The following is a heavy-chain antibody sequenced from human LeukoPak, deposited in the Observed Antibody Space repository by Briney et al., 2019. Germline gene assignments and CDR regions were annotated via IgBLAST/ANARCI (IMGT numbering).Heavy chain of an antibody. CDR1: GFTFSNIW. D-gene: IGHD1-1*01. V-gene: IGHV3-15*01. CDR2: IRSNADGGTA. J-gene: IGHJ4*02. Sequence: GGSLRLSCAASGFTFSNIWMAWVRQAPGKGLEWVGRIRSNADGGTADYAAPVKGRFSISRDESKSKLYLQLNSLKAEDTAVYYCTTAARMTTSWSWGQGTLVTVSS. CDR3: TTAARMTTSWS.